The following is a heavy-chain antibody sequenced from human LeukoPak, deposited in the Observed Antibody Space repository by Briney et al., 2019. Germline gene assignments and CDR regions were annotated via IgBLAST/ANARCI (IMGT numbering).Heavy chain of an antibody. Sequence: GGSLRLSCAASGFTFSNFALSWVRQAPGKGLEWVSAISGRGRGGSTNYADSVEGRFTISRDNSKNTLYLQMNSLRAEDTAVYYCAKVGIDGSGPFDHWGQGTLVTVSS. CDR3: AKVGIDGSGPFDH. CDR2: ISGRGRGGST. D-gene: IGHD3-10*01. CDR1: GFTFSNFA. J-gene: IGHJ4*02. V-gene: IGHV3-23*01.